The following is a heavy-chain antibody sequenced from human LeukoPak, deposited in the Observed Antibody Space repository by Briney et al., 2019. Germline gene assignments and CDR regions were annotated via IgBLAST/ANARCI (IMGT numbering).Heavy chain of an antibody. J-gene: IGHJ4*02. CDR1: GFTFSRCG. CDR3: AKDKGGSWGYYFDY. Sequence: GGSLRLSCAASGFTFSRCGIHWVRQAPGKGLEWVAIISHDGRDKQYADSVKGRFTISRDNSKNTLYLQMNSLRAEDTAVYYCAKDKGGSWGYYFDYWGQGTLVTVSS. D-gene: IGHD6-13*01. CDR2: ISHDGRDK. V-gene: IGHV3-30*18.